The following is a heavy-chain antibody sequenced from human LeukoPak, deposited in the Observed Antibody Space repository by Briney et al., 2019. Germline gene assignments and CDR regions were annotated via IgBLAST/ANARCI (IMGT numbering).Heavy chain of an antibody. V-gene: IGHV4-59*01. J-gene: IGHJ4*02. CDR1: GGSISSYY. Sequence: SETLSLTCTVSGGSISSYYWSWIRQPPGKGLEWIGYIYYSGSTNYNPSLKSRVTISVDTSKNQFSLKLSSVTAADTAVYYCASYYGGNSVFDYWGQGTLVTVSS. D-gene: IGHD4-23*01. CDR3: ASYYGGNSVFDY. CDR2: IYYSGST.